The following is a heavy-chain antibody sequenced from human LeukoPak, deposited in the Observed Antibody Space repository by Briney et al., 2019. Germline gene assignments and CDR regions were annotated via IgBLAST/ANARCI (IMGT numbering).Heavy chain of an antibody. J-gene: IGHJ4*02. Sequence: SCKASGGTFSSYGMHWVRQAPGKGLEWVAVISYDGSNKYYADSVKGRFTISRDNSKNTLYLQMNSLRAEDTAVYYCAKDEYSSSFDYWGQGTLVTVSS. CDR3: AKDEYSSSFDY. CDR1: GGTFSSYG. V-gene: IGHV3-30*18. D-gene: IGHD6-6*01. CDR2: ISYDGSNK.